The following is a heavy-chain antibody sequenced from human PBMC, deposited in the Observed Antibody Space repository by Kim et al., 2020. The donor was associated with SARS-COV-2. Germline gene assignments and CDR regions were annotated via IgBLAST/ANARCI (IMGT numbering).Heavy chain of an antibody. V-gene: IGHV3-23*01. D-gene: IGHD1-26*01. J-gene: IGHJ4*02. CDR3: AKDRRGVGAFDY. CDR1: GFTFSSYA. Sequence: GGSLRLSCVASGFTFSSYAMSWVRQAPGKGLEWVSAISGSGGSTYYADSVKGRFTISRDNSKNTLYLQMNSLRAEDTAVYYCAKDRRGVGAFDYWGQGTLVTVSS. CDR2: ISGSGGST.